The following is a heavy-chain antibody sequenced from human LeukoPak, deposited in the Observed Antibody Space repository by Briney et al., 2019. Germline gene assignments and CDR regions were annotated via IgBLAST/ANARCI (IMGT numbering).Heavy chain of an antibody. D-gene: IGHD1-14*01. V-gene: IGHV5-51*01. CDR1: VYSFTNYW. CDR2: IHAYDSHT. J-gene: IGHJ5*02. CDR3: ARAYHGNHYWEFDP. Sequence: GESLKISFMDSVYSFTNYWIGWGRQMPGKGVEWMGIIHAYDSHTTYSPSLQGEVTISADKSISTAYLQWNSLKDSDTAMYYCARAYHGNHYWEFDPWGQGTLVTVSS.